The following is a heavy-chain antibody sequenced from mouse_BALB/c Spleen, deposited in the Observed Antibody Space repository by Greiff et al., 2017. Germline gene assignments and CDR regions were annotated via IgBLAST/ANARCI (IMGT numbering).Heavy chain of an antibody. CDR1: GYSFTGYF. CDR3: ARSDYDDGGYAMDY. Sequence: VQLQQSGPELVKPGASVKISCKASGYSFTGYFMNWVMQSHGKSLEWIGRINPYNGDTFYNQKFKGKATLTVDKSSSTAHMELRSLASEDSAVYYCARSDYDDGGYAMDYWGQGTSVTVSS. CDR2: INPYNGDT. J-gene: IGHJ4*01. D-gene: IGHD2-4*01. V-gene: IGHV1-20*02.